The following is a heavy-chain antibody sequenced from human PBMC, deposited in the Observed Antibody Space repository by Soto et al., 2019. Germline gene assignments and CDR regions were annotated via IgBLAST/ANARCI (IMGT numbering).Heavy chain of an antibody. CDR3: TRDKRPYYSDSSGYYDHDYYYDMDV. CDR2: INPSGGST. J-gene: IGHJ6*02. D-gene: IGHD3-22*01. Sequence: QVQLVQSGAEVKKPGASVKVSCKASGYTFTSYYMHWVRQAPGQGLEWMGIINPSGGSTSYAQKFQGRVTMPREESKSTVYMGLSSLRCESTAVYYCTRDKRPYYSDSSGYYDHDYYYDMDVWGRGTTVTVSS. V-gene: IGHV1-46*01. CDR1: GYTFTSYY.